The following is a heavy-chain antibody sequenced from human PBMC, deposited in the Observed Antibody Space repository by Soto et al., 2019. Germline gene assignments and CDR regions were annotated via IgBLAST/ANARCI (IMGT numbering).Heavy chain of an antibody. D-gene: IGHD3-22*01. CDR2: FRSSGGT. CDR3: AGGTYYYDSSGYPDY. V-gene: IGHV4-59*08. J-gene: IGHJ4*02. Sequence: PSETLSLTCTVSGDSISSYNLAWIRQPPGKGLEWIGYFRSSGGTSYNPSLKSRVAISADTSKNQFSLKLSSVTAADTAVYYCAGGTYYYDSSGYPDYWGQGTLVT. CDR1: GDSISSYN.